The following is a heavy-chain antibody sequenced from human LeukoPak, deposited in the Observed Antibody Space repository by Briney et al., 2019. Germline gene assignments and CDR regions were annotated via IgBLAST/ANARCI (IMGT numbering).Heavy chain of an antibody. D-gene: IGHD2-2*02. CDR1: GYTFTSYA. CDR2: INAGNGNT. Sequence: ASVKVSCKASGYTFTSYAMHWVRQAPGQRLEWMGWINAGNGNTKYSQKFQGRVTITRDTSASTAYMELSSLRSEDTAVYYCASSLIGATAIPGYFDYWGQGTLVTVSS. CDR3: ASSLIGATAIPGYFDY. V-gene: IGHV1-3*01. J-gene: IGHJ4*02.